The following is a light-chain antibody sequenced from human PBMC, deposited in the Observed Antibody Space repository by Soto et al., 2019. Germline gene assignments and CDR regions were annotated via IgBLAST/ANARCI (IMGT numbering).Light chain of an antibody. Sequence: ENVLTQSPATPSLSPGEAATLSWRASQSINTYLAWYQQKPGQAPRLLIYEASKRATGIPARFSGSGSGTNFTLTISSLEPEDFAVYYCQQRRSWQVTFGQGTRLEIK. V-gene: IGKV3D-11*02. CDR3: QQRRSWQVT. CDR2: EAS. J-gene: IGKJ5*01. CDR1: QSINTY.